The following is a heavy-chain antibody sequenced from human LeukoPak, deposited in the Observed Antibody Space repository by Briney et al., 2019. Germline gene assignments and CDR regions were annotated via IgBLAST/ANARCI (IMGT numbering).Heavy chain of an antibody. Sequence: GGSLRLSCAASGFTFSSYSMTWVRQAPGKGLEWVSSISSSSSYIYYADSVKGRFTISRDNAKNSLYLQMNSLRAEDTAVYYCARVTPPVSNYDFWSGYYQADAFDIWGQGTMVTVSS. CDR1: GFTFSSYS. CDR2: ISSSSSYI. J-gene: IGHJ3*02. V-gene: IGHV3-21*01. D-gene: IGHD3-3*01. CDR3: ARVTPPVSNYDFWSGYYQADAFDI.